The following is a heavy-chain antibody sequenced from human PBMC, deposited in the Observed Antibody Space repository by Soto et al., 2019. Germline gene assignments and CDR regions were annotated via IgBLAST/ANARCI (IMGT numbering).Heavy chain of an antibody. J-gene: IGHJ4*02. Sequence: PWGSLRLSCAASGFSFSSCEMSWFRQAPGKGLEWVSYISGSGTSTQYSDSVKGRFTISRDNAKNSLHLQMNSLGAEDTAVYYCASKIVTPGYHYYDYWGQGTLVTVSS. V-gene: IGHV3-48*03. CDR3: ASKIVTPGYHYYDY. D-gene: IGHD3-9*01. CDR1: GFSFSSCE. CDR2: ISGSGTST.